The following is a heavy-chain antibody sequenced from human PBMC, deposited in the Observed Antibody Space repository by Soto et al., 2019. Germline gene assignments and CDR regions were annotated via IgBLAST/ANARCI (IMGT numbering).Heavy chain of an antibody. D-gene: IGHD1-26*01. CDR1: GFSLSTSGMC. CDR3: ARIQREAPTYYYYYYGMDV. V-gene: IGHV2-70*01. CDR2: IDWDDDK. Sequence: SGPMLVNPTQTLTLTCTFSGFSLSTSGMCVSWIRQPPGKALEWLALIDWDDDKYYSTSLKTRLTISKDTSKNQVVLTMTNMDPVDTATYYCARIQREAPTYYYYYYGMDVWGQGTTVTVSS. J-gene: IGHJ6*02.